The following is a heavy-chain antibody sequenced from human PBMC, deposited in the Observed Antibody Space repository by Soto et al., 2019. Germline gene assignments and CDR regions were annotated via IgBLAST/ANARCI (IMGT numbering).Heavy chain of an antibody. J-gene: IGHJ4*02. CDR3: AKDLRGWVEPTHEGFDY. V-gene: IGHV3-30*18. CDR2: ISYDGSNK. CDR1: GFTFSSYG. D-gene: IGHD3-10*01. Sequence: QVQLVESGGGVVQPGRSLRLSCAASGFTFSSYGMHWVRQAPGKGLEWVAVISYDGSNKYYADSVKGRFTISRDNSKNTLYLQMNSLRDEDTAVYYCAKDLRGWVEPTHEGFDYWGQGTLVTVSS.